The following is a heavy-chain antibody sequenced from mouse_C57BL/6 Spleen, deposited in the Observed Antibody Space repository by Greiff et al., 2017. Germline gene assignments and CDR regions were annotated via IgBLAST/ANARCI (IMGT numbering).Heavy chain of an antibody. CDR2: IHPNSGST. CDR3: AREGGSGYGDYAMDY. CDR1: GYTFTSYW. D-gene: IGHD3-2*02. V-gene: IGHV1-64*01. Sequence: QVQLQQPGAELVKPGASVKLSCKASGYTFTSYWMHWVKQRPGQGLEWIGMIHPNSGSTNYNEKFKSKATLTVDKSSSTAYIQLSSRTSEDSAVYYCAREGGSGYGDYAMDYWGQGTSVTVSS. J-gene: IGHJ4*01.